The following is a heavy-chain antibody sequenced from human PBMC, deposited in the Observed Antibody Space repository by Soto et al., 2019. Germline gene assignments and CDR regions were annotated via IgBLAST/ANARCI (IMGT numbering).Heavy chain of an antibody. Sequence: EVQLVESGGGLVQPGGSLKLSCAASGFTFSDSAMHWVRQASGKGLEWVGRIRSKPNTDATAYAASVKGRFTISRDDSKNTAYLQMNSLKTEDTAVYYCTRHVDCSGGSCYSGYYYYMDVWGKGTKVTVS. CDR2: IRSKPNTDAT. CDR1: GFTFSDSA. J-gene: IGHJ6*03. D-gene: IGHD2-15*01. CDR3: TRHVDCSGGSCYSGYYYYMDV. V-gene: IGHV3-73*01.